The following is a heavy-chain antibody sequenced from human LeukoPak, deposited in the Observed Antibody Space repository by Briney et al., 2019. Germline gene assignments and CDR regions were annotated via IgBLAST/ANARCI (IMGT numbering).Heavy chain of an antibody. D-gene: IGHD3-22*01. CDR2: VSYDGINK. CDR1: GFTFSDFA. J-gene: IGHJ4*02. Sequence: PGRSLRLSCAASGFTFSDFAMHWVRQAPGKGPEWVAVVSYDGINKYYADSVRGRVSISRDNSKNTLYLQMNSLRPEDTAVYFCRGTYYDSSAFFDLWGRGTLVTVSS. V-gene: IGHV3-30*04. CDR3: RGTYYDSSAFFDL.